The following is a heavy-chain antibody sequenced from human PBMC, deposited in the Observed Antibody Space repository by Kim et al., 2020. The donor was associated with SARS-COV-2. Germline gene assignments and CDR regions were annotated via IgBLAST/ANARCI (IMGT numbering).Heavy chain of an antibody. J-gene: IGHJ4*02. CDR3: ARDSEQESAVGVFYEDPLVDC. Sequence: SVKVSCKASGGIFSNYAITWVRQARGQGLEWLGGIIPISRTPNYAQKFRGRITFTADESTSTAYMELSSLKFEDTAVYFCARDSEQESAVGVFYEDPLVDCWGQGPLVTVSP. CDR1: GGIFSNYA. CDR2: IIPISRTP. D-gene: IGHD2-21*01. V-gene: IGHV1-69*13.